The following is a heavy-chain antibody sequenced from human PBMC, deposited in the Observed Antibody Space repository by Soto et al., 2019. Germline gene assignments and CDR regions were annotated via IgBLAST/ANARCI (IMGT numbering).Heavy chain of an antibody. CDR3: ARSQGIAARPGRDYYGMDV. J-gene: IGHJ6*02. D-gene: IGHD6-6*01. V-gene: IGHV1-69*12. Sequence: QVQLVQSGAAVKKPGSSVKVSCKASGGTFSSYAISWVRQAPGQGLEWMGGIIPIFGTANYAQKFQGRVTITADESTSTAYMELSSLRSEDTAVYYCARSQGIAARPGRDYYGMDVWGQGTTVTVSS. CDR2: IIPIFGTA. CDR1: GGTFSSYA.